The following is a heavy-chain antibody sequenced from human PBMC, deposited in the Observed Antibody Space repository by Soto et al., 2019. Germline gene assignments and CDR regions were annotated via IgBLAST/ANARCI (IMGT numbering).Heavy chain of an antibody. J-gene: IGHJ4*02. CDR2: VYYTGST. CDR1: GGSISGSY. D-gene: IGHD6-19*01. Sequence: ETLSLTCSVSGGSISGSYWSWIRQSPGKGLEWLGYVYYTGSTNYSPSLRSRVSISVDTSKNEFSLRLSSVTAADTAVYFCARSVAVPGAHIDYWGQGTQVTVSS. CDR3: ARSVAVPGAHIDY. V-gene: IGHV4-59*01.